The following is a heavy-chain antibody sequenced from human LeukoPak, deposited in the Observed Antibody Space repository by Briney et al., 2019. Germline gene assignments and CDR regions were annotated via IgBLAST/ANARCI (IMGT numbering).Heavy chain of an antibody. J-gene: IGHJ6*03. CDR1: GFTVSSNY. D-gene: IGHD3-10*01. V-gene: IGHV3-66*02. CDR3: ARVIRSFGELLHYYYYMDV. Sequence: GGSLRLSCAASGFTVSSNYMSWVRQAPGKGLEWVSVIYSGGSTYYADSVKGRFTISRDNSKNTLYLQMNSLRAGDTAVYYCARVIRSFGELLHYYYYMDVWGKGTTVTVSS. CDR2: IYSGGST.